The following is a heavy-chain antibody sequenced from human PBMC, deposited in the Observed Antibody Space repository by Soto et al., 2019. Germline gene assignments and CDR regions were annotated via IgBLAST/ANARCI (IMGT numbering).Heavy chain of an antibody. CDR3: ARALWFGELFSPLFDP. CDR1: GGSISSYY. V-gene: IGHV4-59*01. D-gene: IGHD3-10*01. CDR2: IYYSGST. J-gene: IGHJ5*02. Sequence: ETLSLTCTVSGGSISSYYWSWIRQPPGKGLEWIGYIYYSGSTNYNPSLKSRVTISVDTSKNQFSLKLSSVTAADTAVYYCARALWFGELFSPLFDPWGQGTLVTVSS.